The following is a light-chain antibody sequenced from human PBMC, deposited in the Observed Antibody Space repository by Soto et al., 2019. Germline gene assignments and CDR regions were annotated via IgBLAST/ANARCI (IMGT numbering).Light chain of an antibody. Sequence: VVTQSPATLSVFPGETATLSCRASQSVSSDLAWYQQRPGQAPRLLIYGASTRATGIPARFRGSGSGTEFRLTISSLQSEDFATYYCLQYNTWHPKMAFGRGTKVEIK. CDR1: QSVSSD. CDR3: LQYNTWHPKMA. J-gene: IGKJ1*01. CDR2: GAS. V-gene: IGKV3-15*01.